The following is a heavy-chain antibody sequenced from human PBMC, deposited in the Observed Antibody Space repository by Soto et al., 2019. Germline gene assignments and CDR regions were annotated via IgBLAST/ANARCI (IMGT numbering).Heavy chain of an antibody. CDR1: GGSVSVYY. CDR2: IYASGSP. V-gene: IGHV4-59*02. D-gene: IGHD3-10*01. J-gene: IGHJ4*02. Sequence: SETLSLTCTISGGSVSVYYWSWIRQSTGQGLEWIGYIYASGSPYYNPSLRSRVTISADTSKNQISLKLTSPTAADTAVYYCARGAGSSPPQYWGRGTLVTVSS. CDR3: ARGAGSSPPQY.